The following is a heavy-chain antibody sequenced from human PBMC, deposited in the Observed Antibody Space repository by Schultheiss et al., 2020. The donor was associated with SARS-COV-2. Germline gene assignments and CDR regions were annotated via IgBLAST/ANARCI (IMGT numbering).Heavy chain of an antibody. J-gene: IGHJ6*02. D-gene: IGHD1/OR15-1a*01. CDR3: ARGGTRHYYYYGMDV. CDR1: GGSISSGSYY. Sequence: SETLSLTCTVSGGSISSGSYYWSWIRQPAGKGLEWIGRIYHSGSTNYNPSLKSRVTISVDTSKNQFSLKLSSVTAADTAVYYCARGGTRHYYYYGMDVWGQGTTVTVSS. V-gene: IGHV4-61*02. CDR2: IYHSGST.